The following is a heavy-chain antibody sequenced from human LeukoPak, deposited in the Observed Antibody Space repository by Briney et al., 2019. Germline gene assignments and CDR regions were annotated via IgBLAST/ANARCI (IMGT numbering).Heavy chain of an antibody. CDR2: IIPIFGTA. V-gene: IGHV1-69*06. CDR3: ARAPGSGANNLLLFDY. J-gene: IGHJ4*02. D-gene: IGHD3-10*01. CDR1: GGTFSSYA. Sequence: GASVKVSCKASGGTFSSYAISWVRQAPGQGLEWMGGIIPIFGTANYAQKFQGRVTITADKSTSTAYMELSSLRSEDTAVYYCARAPGSGANNLLLFDYGGKGPLVTVS.